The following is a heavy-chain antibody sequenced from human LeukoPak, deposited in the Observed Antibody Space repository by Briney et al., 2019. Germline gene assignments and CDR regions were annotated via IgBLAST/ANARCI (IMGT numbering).Heavy chain of an antibody. CDR2: ISGSGGST. Sequence: PGGSLRLSCAASGFTFSSYAMSSVRQAPGKGLEWVSAISGSGGSTYYADSVKGRFTISRDNSKNTLYLQMNSLRAEDTAVYYCAKYPVYSYGKGPFDYWGQGTLVTVSS. CDR1: GFTFSSYA. V-gene: IGHV3-23*01. D-gene: IGHD5-18*01. CDR3: AKYPVYSYGKGPFDY. J-gene: IGHJ4*02.